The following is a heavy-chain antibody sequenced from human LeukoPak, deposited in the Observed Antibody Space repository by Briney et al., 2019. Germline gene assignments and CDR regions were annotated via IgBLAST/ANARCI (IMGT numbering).Heavy chain of an antibody. Sequence: ASVKVSCKASGYTFTSYGISWVRQAPGQGLEWMGWISAYNGNTNYAQKLQGRVTMTTDTSTSTAYMELRSLNSDDTAVYYCARDLRWWVVPAAMDAEYFQHWGQGTLVTVSS. CDR2: ISAYNGNT. CDR3: ARDLRWWVVPAAMDAEYFQH. J-gene: IGHJ1*01. V-gene: IGHV1-18*01. CDR1: GYTFTSYG. D-gene: IGHD2-2*01.